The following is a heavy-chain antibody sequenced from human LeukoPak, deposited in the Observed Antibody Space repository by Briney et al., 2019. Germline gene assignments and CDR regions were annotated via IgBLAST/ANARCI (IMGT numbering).Heavy chain of an antibody. CDR3: ARISGSRSYYYYYMDV. V-gene: IGHV5-51*01. CDR2: IYPGDSDT. Sequence: GESLKISCKGSGYSFTSYWIGWVRQMPGKGLEWMGIIYPGDSDTRYSPSFQGQVTISADKSISTAYLQWSSLKASDTAMYYCARISGSRSYYYYYMDVWGKGTTVTVSS. J-gene: IGHJ6*03. D-gene: IGHD6-6*01. CDR1: GYSFTSYW.